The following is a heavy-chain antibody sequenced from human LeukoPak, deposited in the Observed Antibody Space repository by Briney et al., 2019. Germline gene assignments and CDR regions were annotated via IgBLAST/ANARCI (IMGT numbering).Heavy chain of an antibody. CDR3: ASSAGACSSTSCYVLSFGY. D-gene: IGHD2-2*01. V-gene: IGHV1-2*02. Sequence: ASVKVSCKASGYTFTGYYMHWVRQAPGQGLEWMGWINPNSGGTNYAQKFQGRVTMTRDTSISTAYMELNRLRSDDTAVYYCASSAGACSSTSCYVLSFGYWGQGTLVTVSS. J-gene: IGHJ4*02. CDR1: GYTFTGYY. CDR2: INPNSGGT.